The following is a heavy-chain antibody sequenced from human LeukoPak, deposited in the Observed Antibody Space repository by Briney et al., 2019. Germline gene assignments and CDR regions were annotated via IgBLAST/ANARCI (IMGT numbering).Heavy chain of an antibody. V-gene: IGHV3-30-3*01. Sequence: PGGSLRLSCAGSGFTFSSYAMQWVRQAPGKGREWVAVISYDESNKYYADSVKGRFTISIDNSKNTLYLQMNSLTAEDTAVYYCARSTSPRPPFDYWGQGTLVTVSS. CDR3: ARSTSPRPPFDY. CDR2: ISYDESNK. J-gene: IGHJ4*02. D-gene: IGHD6-6*01. CDR1: GFTFSSYA.